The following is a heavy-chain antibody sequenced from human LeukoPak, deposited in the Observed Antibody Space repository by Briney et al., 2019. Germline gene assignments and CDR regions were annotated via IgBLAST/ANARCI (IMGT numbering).Heavy chain of an antibody. CDR3: ARNPSYSSSLY. CDR1: GFTVSSNY. CDR2: IYSGGST. Sequence: GGSLRLSCAASGFTVSSNYMSWVRQAPGKGLEWVSVIYSGGSTYYADSVKGRFTISRDNSKYTLYLQMNSLRAEDTAIYYCARNPSYSSSLYSGQGTLVTVSS. J-gene: IGHJ4*02. V-gene: IGHV3-53*05. D-gene: IGHD6-19*01.